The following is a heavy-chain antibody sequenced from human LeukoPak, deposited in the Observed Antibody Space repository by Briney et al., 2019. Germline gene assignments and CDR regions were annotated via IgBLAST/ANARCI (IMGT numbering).Heavy chain of an antibody. Sequence: SETLSLTCTVSGGSISSGSYYWSWIRQPAGKGLEWIGRIYTSGSTNYNPSLKSRVTISVDTSKNQFSLKLSPVTAADTAVYYCGATLNYYDSSGYWILDYWGQGTLVTVSS. CDR3: GATLNYYDSSGYWILDY. CDR1: GGSISSGSYY. V-gene: IGHV4-61*02. D-gene: IGHD3-22*01. J-gene: IGHJ4*02. CDR2: IYTSGST.